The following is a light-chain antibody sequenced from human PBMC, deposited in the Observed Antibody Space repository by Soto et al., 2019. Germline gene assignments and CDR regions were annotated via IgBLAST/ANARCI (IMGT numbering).Light chain of an antibody. J-gene: IGKJ1*01. CDR3: QHYNSYPWT. CDR2: KAS. Sequence: DIQMTQSPSALSASVGDRVTITCRASQSISSWLAWYQQKPGKAPKLLISKASSLESGVPSRFSGSGSGTEFTLTSSSLQPDDFATYYCQHYNSYPWTFGQGTKVEIK. CDR1: QSISSW. V-gene: IGKV1-5*03.